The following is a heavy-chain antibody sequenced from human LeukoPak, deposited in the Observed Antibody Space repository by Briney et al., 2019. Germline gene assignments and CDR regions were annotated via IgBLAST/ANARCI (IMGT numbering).Heavy chain of an antibody. CDR1: GFTFSHAW. V-gene: IGHV3-15*01. D-gene: IGHD3-3*01. J-gene: IGHJ4*02. CDR2: IKSNTDGGTT. CDR3: TQSGSYYDFWSGEN. Sequence: GGSLRLSCAASGFTFSHAWMSWVRQAPGKGLEWVGRIKSNTDGGTTDYAAPVKGRFTISRDDSKNTLYLQMNSLKTEDTAVYYCTQSGSYYDFWSGENWGQGTLVTVSS.